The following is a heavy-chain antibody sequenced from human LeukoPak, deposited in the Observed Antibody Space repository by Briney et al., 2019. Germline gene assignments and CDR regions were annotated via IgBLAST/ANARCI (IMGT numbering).Heavy chain of an antibody. CDR2: IKEDGSET. CDR1: GFTFRSYW. V-gene: IGHV3-7*01. Sequence: PGGSLGLSCAASGFTFRSYWMGWVRQAPGKGLEWLANIKEDGSETYYLDSVKGRFIISRDNAENSLYLQMSSLRAEDTAVYYCARDATRGGDFDSWGQGTLVTVSS. CDR3: ARDATRGGDFDS. J-gene: IGHJ4*02. D-gene: IGHD2-15*01.